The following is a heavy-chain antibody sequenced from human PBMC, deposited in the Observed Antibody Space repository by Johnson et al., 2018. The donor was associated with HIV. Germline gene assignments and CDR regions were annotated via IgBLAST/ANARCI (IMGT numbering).Heavy chain of an antibody. Sequence: VQLVESGGGLVQPGGSLRLSCAASGFTVSSNYMTWVRQAPGKGLEWVSVIFSGGTTYYADSVKGRFIISRDNSKNTLYLQMNSLRAEDTAVYYCAREMGWDAPFDIWGRGTTVTVSS. CDR3: AREMGWDAPFDI. D-gene: IGHD6-19*01. CDR2: IFSGGTT. J-gene: IGHJ3*02. V-gene: IGHV3-66*01. CDR1: GFTVSSNY.